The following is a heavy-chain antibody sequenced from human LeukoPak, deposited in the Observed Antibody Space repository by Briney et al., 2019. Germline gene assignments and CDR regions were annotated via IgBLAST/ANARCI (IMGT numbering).Heavy chain of an antibody. CDR2: ISSNGGST. CDR3: AKDRDRIAGLNHFDY. V-gene: IGHV3-64*01. J-gene: IGHJ4*02. CDR1: GFTFSSYA. Sequence: GGSLRLSCAASGFTFSSYAMHWVRQAPGKGLEYVSAISSNGGSTYYANSVKGRFTISRDNSKNTLYLQMNSLRAEDTAVYYCAKDRDRIAGLNHFDYWGQGTLVTVSS. D-gene: IGHD6-13*01.